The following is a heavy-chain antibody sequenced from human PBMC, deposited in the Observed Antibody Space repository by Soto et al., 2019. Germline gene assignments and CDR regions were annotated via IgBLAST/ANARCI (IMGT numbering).Heavy chain of an antibody. CDR3: ARGVTIFGVVTWTLDY. CDR1: GGSISSGDYY. D-gene: IGHD3-3*01. J-gene: IGHJ4*02. CDR2: IYYSGST. V-gene: IGHV4-30-4*01. Sequence: SETLSLTCTVSGGSISSGDYYWSWIRQPPGKGLEWIGYIYYSGSTYYNPSLKSRVTISVDTSKNQFSLKLSSVTAADTAVYYCARGVTIFGVVTWTLDYRGQGTLVTVSS.